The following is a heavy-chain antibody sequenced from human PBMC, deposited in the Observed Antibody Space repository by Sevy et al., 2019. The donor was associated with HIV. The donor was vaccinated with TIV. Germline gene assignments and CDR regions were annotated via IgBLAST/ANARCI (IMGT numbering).Heavy chain of an antibody. J-gene: IGHJ4*02. Sequence: GGSLRPSCAASGFTFSSFAMGWVRQAPGKGLDWISVISGTGDYTYYADSVKGRFTISRDNSKNTLFLQMNSLRAEDTAIFYCAKKMGGGSGMAFLVDYWGQGILVTVSS. CDR2: ISGTGDYT. D-gene: IGHD6-13*01. CDR1: GFTFSSFA. CDR3: AKKMGGGSGMAFLVDY. V-gene: IGHV3-23*01.